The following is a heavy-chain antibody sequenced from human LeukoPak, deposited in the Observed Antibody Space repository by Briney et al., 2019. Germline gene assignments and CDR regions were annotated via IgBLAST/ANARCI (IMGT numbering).Heavy chain of an antibody. V-gene: IGHV1-24*01. J-gene: IGHJ4*02. CDR3: ATGLKGVCTNGVCVDY. D-gene: IGHD2-8*01. Sequence: GASVKVSCKVSGYTPTELSMHWVRQAPGKGLEWMGGFDPEDGETIYAQKFQGRVTMTEDTSTDTAYMELSSLRSEDTAVCYCATGLKGVCTNGVCVDYWGQGTLVTVSS. CDR1: GYTPTELS. CDR2: FDPEDGET.